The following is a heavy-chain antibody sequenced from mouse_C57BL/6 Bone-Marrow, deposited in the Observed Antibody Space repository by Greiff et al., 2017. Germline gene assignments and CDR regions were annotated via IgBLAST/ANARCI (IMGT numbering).Heavy chain of an antibody. Sequence: DVQLQESGGGLVQPGGSLKLSCAASGFTFSDSGMAWVRQAPRKGPEWVAFISNLAYSIYYADTVTGRFTISRENAKNTLYLEMSRLRSEDTARYYCARAPCGAMDYWGQGTSVTVSS. V-gene: IGHV5-15*01. CDR2: ISNLAYSI. CDR1: GFTFSDSG. CDR3: ARAPCGAMDY. J-gene: IGHJ4*01.